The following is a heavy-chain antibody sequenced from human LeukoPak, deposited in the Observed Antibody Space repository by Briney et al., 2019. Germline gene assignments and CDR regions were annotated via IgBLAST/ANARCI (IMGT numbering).Heavy chain of an antibody. CDR1: GGSISSYY. Sequence: SETLSLTCTVSGGSISSYYWIWMRQPPGKALEGIGYIYYSGSTNYNPSLKSRVTISVDTSKNQFSLKLSSVTAADTAVYYCARGPSDDFWSGSHFDPWGQGTLVTVSS. J-gene: IGHJ5*02. CDR3: ARGPSDDFWSGSHFDP. CDR2: IYYSGST. V-gene: IGHV4-59*01. D-gene: IGHD3-3*01.